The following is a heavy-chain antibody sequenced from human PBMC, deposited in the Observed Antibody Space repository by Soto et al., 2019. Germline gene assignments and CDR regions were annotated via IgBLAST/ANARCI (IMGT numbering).Heavy chain of an antibody. CDR3: ARGPYDFWSGYWSSIYYFDY. CDR1: GYTFTSYY. V-gene: IGHV1-46*01. CDR2: INPSGGST. J-gene: IGHJ4*02. D-gene: IGHD3-3*01. Sequence: ASVKVSCKASGYTFTSYYMHWVRQAPGQGLEWMGIINPSGGSTSYAQKFQGRVTMTRDTSTSTVYMELSSLRSEDTAVYYCARGPYDFWSGYWSSIYYFDYWGQGTLVTVSS.